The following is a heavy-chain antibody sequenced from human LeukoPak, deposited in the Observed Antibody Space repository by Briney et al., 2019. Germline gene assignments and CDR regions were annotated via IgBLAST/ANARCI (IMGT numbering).Heavy chain of an antibody. D-gene: IGHD2-15*01. CDR2: IWYDGSNK. Sequence: GGSLRLSCAASGFTFSSYGMHWVRQAPGKGLEWVAVIWYDGSNKYYADSVKGRFTISRDNSKNTLYLQMNSLRAEDTAVYYCARDPAYCSGGSCYYFDYRGQGTLVTVSS. J-gene: IGHJ4*02. V-gene: IGHV3-33*01. CDR1: GFTFSSYG. CDR3: ARDPAYCSGGSCYYFDY.